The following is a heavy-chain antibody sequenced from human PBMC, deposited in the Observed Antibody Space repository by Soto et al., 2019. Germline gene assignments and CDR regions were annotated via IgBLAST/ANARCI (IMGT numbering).Heavy chain of an antibody. Sequence: QVQLVQSGAEVKKPGSSVKVSCKASGGTFSSYAINWVRQAPGQGLEWMGGIIPFFASPHYAQKFQGRVTITADESTSTVYMELSRLRSEDTAVYYCADTRGYNYGYGHWGQGTLVTVSS. CDR2: IIPFFASP. CDR1: GGTFSSYA. D-gene: IGHD5-18*01. CDR3: ADTRGYNYGYGH. J-gene: IGHJ4*02. V-gene: IGHV1-69*01.